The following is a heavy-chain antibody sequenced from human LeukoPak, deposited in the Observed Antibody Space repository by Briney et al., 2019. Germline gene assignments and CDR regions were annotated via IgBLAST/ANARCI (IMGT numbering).Heavy chain of an antibody. J-gene: IGHJ4*02. CDR3: ARDERFCNGDNHYPDLGY. D-gene: IGHD2-15*01. V-gene: IGHV1-2*02. CDR2: INPNTGDT. CDR1: GYTFTGYY. Sequence: ASVKVSCRASGYTFTGYYLFWVRQAPGQGLEWMGWINPNTGDTRYGQKFQGRVTLTRDTSIRTTYMELSSLRSDDTAVYYCARDERFCNGDNHYPDLGYWGQGTLVTVSS.